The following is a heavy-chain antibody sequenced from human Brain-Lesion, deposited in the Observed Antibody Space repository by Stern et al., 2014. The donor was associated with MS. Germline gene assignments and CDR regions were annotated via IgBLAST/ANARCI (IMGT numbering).Heavy chain of an antibody. V-gene: IGHV4-4*02. J-gene: IGHJ4*02. CDR1: GGSISSGNW. CDR3: ASNRGSGSFFDS. D-gene: IGHD1-26*01. CDR2: MDHSGIT. Sequence: VQLVESGPGLVKPSGTLSLTCAVSGGSISSGNWWSWVRQSPGKRLEGIGEMDHSGITNYNPSLESRVSISIDKSKNQFSLKVYSLTAADTAVYYCASNRGSGSFFDSWGQGSLVTVSS.